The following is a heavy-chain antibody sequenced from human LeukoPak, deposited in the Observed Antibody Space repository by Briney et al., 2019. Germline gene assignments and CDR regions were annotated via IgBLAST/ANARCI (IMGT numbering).Heavy chain of an antibody. Sequence: SETLSLTCTVSGGSISSGSYYWSWIRQPAGKGLGWIGRIYTSGSTNYMPSLKSRVTISVDTSKNQFSRKLSSVTAADTAVYYCARASHYYDSSGYYVDAFDIWGQGTMVTVSS. J-gene: IGHJ3*02. CDR3: ARASHYYDSSGYYVDAFDI. D-gene: IGHD3-22*01. V-gene: IGHV4-61*02. CDR2: IYTSGST. CDR1: GGSISSGSYY.